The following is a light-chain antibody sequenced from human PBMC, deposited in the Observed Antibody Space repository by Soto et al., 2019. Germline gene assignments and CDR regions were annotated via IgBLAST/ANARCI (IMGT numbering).Light chain of an antibody. V-gene: IGLV3-1*01. CDR2: QDS. CDR3: QAWDSSSWV. CDR1: KLGDKY. J-gene: IGLJ3*02. Sequence: SYELTQPPSVSVSPGQTASITCSGDKLGDKYACWYQQKPGQSPVLVIYQDSKRPSGIPERFSGSNSGNTATLTISGTQAMDEADYYCQAWDSSSWVFGGGPKVTVL.